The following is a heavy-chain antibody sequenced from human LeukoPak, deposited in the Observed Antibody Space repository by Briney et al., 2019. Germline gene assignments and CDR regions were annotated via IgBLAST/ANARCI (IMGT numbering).Heavy chain of an antibody. CDR2: MNPNSGNT. J-gene: IGHJ5*02. V-gene: IGHV1-8*01. Sequence: ASVTVSCKASGYTFTSYDINWVRQATGQGLEWMGWMNPNSGNTGYAQKFQGRVTMTRNTSISTAYMELSSLRSEDTAVYYCARGLYSNYAGWFDPWGQGTLVTVSS. D-gene: IGHD4-11*01. CDR3: ARGLYSNYAGWFDP. CDR1: GYTFTSYD.